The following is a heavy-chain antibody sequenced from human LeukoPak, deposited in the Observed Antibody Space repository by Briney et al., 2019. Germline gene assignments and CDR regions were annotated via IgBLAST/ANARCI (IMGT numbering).Heavy chain of an antibody. J-gene: IGHJ3*01. Sequence: PSETLSLTCTVSGGSVRSYFWTWIRQPAGRGLDWIGLIYTSGRTNYNLSLKSQVTISADDSKNQFSLKLNSVTAADTAVYYCARVGGASSTLTTFDVWGQGTVVTVSS. V-gene: IGHV4-4*07. CDR2: IYTSGRT. CDR1: GGSVRSYF. CDR3: ARVGGASSTLTTFDV. D-gene: IGHD2-21*01.